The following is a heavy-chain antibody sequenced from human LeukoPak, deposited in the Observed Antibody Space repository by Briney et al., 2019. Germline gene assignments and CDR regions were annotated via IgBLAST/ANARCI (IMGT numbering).Heavy chain of an antibody. CDR2: IYYSGST. D-gene: IGHD3-10*01. Sequence: SETLSLTCTVSGGSISSYYSSWIRQPPGKGLEWIGYIYYSGSTNYNPSLKSRVTISVDTSKNQFSLKLSSVTAADTAVYYCARGRGTMVRGVPNSFDPWGQGTLVTVSS. J-gene: IGHJ5*02. CDR3: ARGRGTMVRGVPNSFDP. CDR1: GGSISSYY. V-gene: IGHV4-59*01.